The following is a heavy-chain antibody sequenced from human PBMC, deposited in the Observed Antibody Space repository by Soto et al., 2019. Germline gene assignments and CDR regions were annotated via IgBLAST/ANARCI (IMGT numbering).Heavy chain of an antibody. CDR2: INHSGHT. J-gene: IGHJ6*02. CDR1: GESLSDFY. D-gene: IGHD3-10*01. V-gene: IGHV4-34*01. Sequence: KTSETLSLTCAASGESLSDFYWSWIRQPPGKGLEWIGEINHSGHTSYNPSLKSRVTISVDTSKNQFSLKLSSVTAADTAVYYCARGLRYYGSGSHYGLDVWGQGTTVTVS. CDR3: ARGLRYYGSGSHYGLDV.